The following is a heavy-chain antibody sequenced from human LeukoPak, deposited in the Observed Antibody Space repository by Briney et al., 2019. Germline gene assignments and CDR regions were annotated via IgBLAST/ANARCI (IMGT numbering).Heavy chain of an antibody. CDR1: GFTFTSYS. CDR2: SSSGSSTT. J-gene: IGHJ4*02. V-gene: IGHV3-48*01. D-gene: IGHD6-19*01. Sequence: GGSLRLSCVASGFTFTSYSMNWVRQAPGKGLEWFSYSSSGSSTTYYADSVKGRFTISRDNAKNSLYLQMNSLRAEDTAVYYCARATASSDWPIYFDSWGQGTLVTVSS. CDR3: ARATASSDWPIYFDS.